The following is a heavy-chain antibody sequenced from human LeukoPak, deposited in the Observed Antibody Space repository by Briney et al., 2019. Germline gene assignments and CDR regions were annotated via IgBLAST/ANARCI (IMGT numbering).Heavy chain of an antibody. CDR2: IYYSGST. V-gene: IGHV4-39*01. J-gene: IGHJ5*02. CDR3: ARLGTGYDSSGYSIGWFDP. Sequence: WVRQAPGKGREWIGNIYYSGSTYYNPSLKSRVTISVDTSKNQFSLRLSSVTAADTAVYYCARLGTGYDSSGYSIGWFDPWGQGTLVTVSS. D-gene: IGHD3-22*01.